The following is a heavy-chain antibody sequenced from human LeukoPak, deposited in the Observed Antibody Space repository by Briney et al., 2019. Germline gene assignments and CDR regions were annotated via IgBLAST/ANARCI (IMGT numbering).Heavy chain of an antibody. CDR1: GYTLTELS. Sequence: GASVKVSCNVSGYTLTELSMHWVRQAPGKGLEWMGGFDPEDGETIYAQKFQGRVTMTEDTSTDTAYMELSSLRSEDTAVYYCATSSNWKRALPVAFDIWGQGTMVTVSS. V-gene: IGHV1-24*01. D-gene: IGHD1-1*01. J-gene: IGHJ3*02. CDR3: ATSSNWKRALPVAFDI. CDR2: FDPEDGET.